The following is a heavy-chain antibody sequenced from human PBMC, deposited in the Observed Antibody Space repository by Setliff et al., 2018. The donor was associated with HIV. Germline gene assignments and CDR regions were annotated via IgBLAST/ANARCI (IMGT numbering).Heavy chain of an antibody. Sequence: GGSLRLSCAASGFTFSNYVMSWVRQAPGKGLEWVSAISNSSPGNTYYADSVKGRFTISRDNSKNTLYLQMNSLRAEDTAEYYCAKRGYDSSALRAFDAFDIWGQGTLVTVSS. V-gene: IGHV3-23*01. CDR1: GFTFSNYV. CDR2: ISNSSPGNT. D-gene: IGHD3-22*01. J-gene: IGHJ3*02. CDR3: AKRGYDSSALRAFDAFDI.